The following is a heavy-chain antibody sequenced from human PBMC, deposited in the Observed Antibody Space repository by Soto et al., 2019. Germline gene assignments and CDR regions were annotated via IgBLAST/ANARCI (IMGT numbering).Heavy chain of an antibody. Sequence: EVQLVESGGGLVQPGGSLRLSCAASGFTFSSYDMHWVRQASGKGLEWVSVIGTAGDTYYSGSVKGRFTISRDRLTTSLYLQMNSLRAGDTAVYYCVRDTTGFGYVDSWGQGTLVTVSS. D-gene: IGHD1-1*01. CDR1: GFTFSSYD. CDR2: IGTAGDT. CDR3: VRDTTGFGYVDS. V-gene: IGHV3-13*01. J-gene: IGHJ4*02.